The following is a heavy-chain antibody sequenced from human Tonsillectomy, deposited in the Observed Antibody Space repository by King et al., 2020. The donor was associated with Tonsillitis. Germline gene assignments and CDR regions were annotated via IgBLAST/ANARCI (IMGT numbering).Heavy chain of an antibody. V-gene: IGHV3-64D*06. CDR2: ISSNGGST. CDR3: VKDDSGWYVRYFDY. CDR1: GFTFSSYA. Sequence: VQLVESGGGLVQPGGSLRLSCSASGFTFSSYAMHWVRQAPGKGLEYVSAISSNGGSTYYADSVKGRFTISRDNSKNTLYLPMSSLRAEDTAVYYCVKDDSGWYVRYFDYWGQGTLVTVSS. J-gene: IGHJ4*02. D-gene: IGHD6-19*01.